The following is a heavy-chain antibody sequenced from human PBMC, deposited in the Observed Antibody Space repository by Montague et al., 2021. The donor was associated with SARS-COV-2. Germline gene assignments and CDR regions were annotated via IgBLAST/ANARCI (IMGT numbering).Heavy chain of an antibody. Sequence: SETLSLTRTVFGYSISSGYFWAWLRQPPGKGLEWIGSIYHAGYIHYNPSLKSRVGISIDTSRNQISLRVTDVAAADTAVYYCARAPCVGDCNSLAIWFDPWGQGTLVSVSS. CDR3: ARAPCVGDCNSLAIWFDP. V-gene: IGHV4-38-2*02. J-gene: IGHJ5*02. CDR1: GYSISSGYF. CDR2: IYHAGYI. D-gene: IGHD2-21*02.